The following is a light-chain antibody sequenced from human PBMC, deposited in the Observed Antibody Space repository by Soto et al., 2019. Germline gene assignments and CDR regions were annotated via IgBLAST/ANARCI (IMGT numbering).Light chain of an antibody. CDR1: QSISSF. J-gene: IGKJ5*01. CDR3: QQRNSWPPTFT. Sequence: TQSPSSLSASVGDRVTITCRASQSISSFLAWYQQKPGQAPRLLIYDTSIRATGIPARFSGSGSGTDFTLTISSLEPEDFAVYYCQQRNSWPPTFTFGQGTRLEIK. V-gene: IGKV3-11*01. CDR2: DTS.